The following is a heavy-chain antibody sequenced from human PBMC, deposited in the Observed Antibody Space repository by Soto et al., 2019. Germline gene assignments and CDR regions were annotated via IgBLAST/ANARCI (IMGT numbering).Heavy chain of an antibody. D-gene: IGHD6-6*01. CDR3: ARALRTSSSGVDY. Sequence: GGSLRLSCAASGFTFSSYAMHWVRQAPGKGLEYVPAISSNGGSTYYADSVKGRFTISRDNSKNTLYLQMGSLRAEDMAVYYCARALRTSSSGVDYWSQGTLVTVSS. V-gene: IGHV3-64*02. CDR2: ISSNGGST. CDR1: GFTFSSYA. J-gene: IGHJ4*02.